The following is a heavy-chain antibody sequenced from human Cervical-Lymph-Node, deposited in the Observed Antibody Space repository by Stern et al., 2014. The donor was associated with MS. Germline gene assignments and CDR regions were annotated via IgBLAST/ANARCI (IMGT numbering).Heavy chain of an antibody. CDR3: AKDPTYSSGAFDY. CDR2: ISYDGSNK. J-gene: IGHJ4*02. CDR1: GFTFSSYG. Sequence: VQLVESGGGVVQPGRSLRLSCAASGFTFSSYGMHWVRQAPGKGLEWVAVISYDGSNKYYADSVKGRFTISRDNSKNTLYLQMNSLRAEDTAVYYCAKDPTYSSGAFDYWGQGTLVTVSS. D-gene: IGHD6-19*01. V-gene: IGHV3-30*18.